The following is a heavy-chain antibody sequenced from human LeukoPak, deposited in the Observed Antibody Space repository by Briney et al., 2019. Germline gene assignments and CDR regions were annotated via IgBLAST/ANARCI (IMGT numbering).Heavy chain of an antibody. Sequence: GGSLRLSCAASGFTFSSYDMHWVRQATGKGLEWVSAIGTAGDTYYPGSVKGRFTISRENAKNSLYLQMNSLRAGDTAVYYCASAAGTLDWFDPWGQGTLVTVSS. CDR2: IGTAGDT. CDR1: GFTFSSYD. J-gene: IGHJ5*02. V-gene: IGHV3-13*01. D-gene: IGHD6-13*01. CDR3: ASAAGTLDWFDP.